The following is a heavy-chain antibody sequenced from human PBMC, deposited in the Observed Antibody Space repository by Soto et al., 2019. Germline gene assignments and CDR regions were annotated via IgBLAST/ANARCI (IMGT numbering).Heavy chain of an antibody. Sequence: GESLKISCKGSGYSFTSYWISWVRQMSGKGLEWMGRIDPSDSYTNYSPSFQGHVTISADKSISTAYLQWSSLKASDTAMYYCARREITAPYYYGMDVWGQGTTVTVSS. D-gene: IGHD6-6*01. V-gene: IGHV5-10-1*01. CDR1: GYSFTSYW. CDR3: ARREITAPYYYGMDV. CDR2: IDPSDSYT. J-gene: IGHJ6*02.